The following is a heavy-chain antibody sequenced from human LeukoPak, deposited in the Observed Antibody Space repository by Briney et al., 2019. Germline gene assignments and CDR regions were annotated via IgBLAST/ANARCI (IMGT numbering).Heavy chain of an antibody. J-gene: IGHJ4*02. CDR2: TYYRSKWYN. D-gene: IGHD3-16*02. Sequence: SQTLSLTCAISGDSVSSNSAAWNWIRQSPSRGLEWLGRTYYRSKWYNDYAVSVKSRITINPDTSKNQFSLQLNSVTPEDTAVYYCARDPHYDYVWGSYRNPLGFDYWGQGTLVTVSS. CDR1: GDSVSSNSAA. CDR3: ARDPHYDYVWGSYRNPLGFDY. V-gene: IGHV6-1*01.